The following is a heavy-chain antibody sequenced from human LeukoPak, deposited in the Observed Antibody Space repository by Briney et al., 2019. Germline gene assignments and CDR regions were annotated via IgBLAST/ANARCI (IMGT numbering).Heavy chain of an antibody. D-gene: IGHD3-22*01. CDR2: FDPEDGET. CDR3: ATGPYYYDSSGYYNY. CDR1: GYTLTQLS. J-gene: IGHJ4*02. V-gene: IGHV1-24*01. Sequence: ASGKVSCKVSGYTLTQLSMHWGRQAPGKGRGWRGGFDPEDGETIYAQKFQGRVTMTEDTSTDTAYMELSSLRSEDTAVYYCATGPYYYDSSGYYNYWGQGTLVTVSS.